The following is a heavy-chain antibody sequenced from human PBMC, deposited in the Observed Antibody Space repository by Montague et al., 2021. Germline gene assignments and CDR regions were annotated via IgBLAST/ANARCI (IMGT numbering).Heavy chain of an antibody. CDR3: ARRSRLKSPVDY. CDR1: GGSSSSYY. V-gene: IGHV4-34*01. CDR2: IHHSGIT. J-gene: IGHJ4*02. Sequence: SETLSLTCAVSGGSSSSYYWDWIRQPPGKRLEWIWEIHHSGITYYNPSLNSRLTISLDTSKNQFSLKLNSVTAADTAVYFCARRSRLKSPVDYWGQGTLVTVSS.